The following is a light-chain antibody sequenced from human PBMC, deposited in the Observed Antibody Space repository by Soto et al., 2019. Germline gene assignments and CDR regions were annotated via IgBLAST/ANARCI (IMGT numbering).Light chain of an antibody. Sequence: QSVLTQPPSASGTPGQRVTISCSGSSSNVGGNPVNWYQHHPTTAPKLLIYTNTQRPSGVPDRFSGSKSGTSASLAISGLQSEDEADYYCASWDDSLNGPVFGTGTKVTV. V-gene: IGLV1-44*01. J-gene: IGLJ1*01. CDR2: TNT. CDR3: ASWDDSLNGPV. CDR1: SSNVGGNP.